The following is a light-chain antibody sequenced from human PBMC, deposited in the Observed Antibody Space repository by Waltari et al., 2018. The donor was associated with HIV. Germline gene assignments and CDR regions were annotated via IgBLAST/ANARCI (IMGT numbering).Light chain of an antibody. Sequence: SYVLTQPPSVSVAPGETAKITCGGSDIGSKSVHWYQQKPGQAPVVVIYYDSDRPSGIPGRCSGSNSRNMATLTISRVEAGDEADFYCQVWDSSSDHVVFGGGTKLTVL. CDR1: DIGSKS. J-gene: IGLJ2*01. V-gene: IGLV3-21*04. CDR2: YDS. CDR3: QVWDSSSDHVV.